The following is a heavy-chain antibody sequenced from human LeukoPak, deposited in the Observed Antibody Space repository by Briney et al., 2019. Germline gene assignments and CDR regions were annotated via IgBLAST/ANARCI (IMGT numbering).Heavy chain of an antibody. Sequence: SETLSLTCTVSGGSISTYYWSWIRQPPGKGLECLGFIFHTGTTNYNPSLKSRVTISVDTSKSQFSLKLSSVTAADTAIYYCARTYCSTNACPFDRWGQGTLVTVSS. J-gene: IGHJ4*02. CDR1: GGSISTYY. CDR3: ARTYCSTNACPFDR. D-gene: IGHD2-2*01. CDR2: IFHTGTT. V-gene: IGHV4-59*08.